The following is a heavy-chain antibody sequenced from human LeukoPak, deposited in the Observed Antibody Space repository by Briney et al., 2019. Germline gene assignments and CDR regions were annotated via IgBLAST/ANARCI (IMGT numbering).Heavy chain of an antibody. Sequence: PGGSLRLSCAASGFTFSSYEMNWVRQAPGKGLEWVSYISSSGSTIYYADSVKGRFTISRDNSKNTLYLHMSSLRVEDTAIYYCAKYIAVAGRRLPLGDWGQGIRVIVSS. CDR2: ISSSGSTI. CDR3: AKYIAVAGRRLPLGD. D-gene: IGHD6-19*01. V-gene: IGHV3-48*03. CDR1: GFTFSSYE. J-gene: IGHJ4*02.